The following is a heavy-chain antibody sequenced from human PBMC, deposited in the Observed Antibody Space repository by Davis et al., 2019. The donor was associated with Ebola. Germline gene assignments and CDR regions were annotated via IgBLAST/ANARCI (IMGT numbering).Heavy chain of an antibody. Sequence: GGSLRLSCAASEFTFSSYAMHWVRQAPGKGLEWVSVILYDGSNKYYADSVKGRLTTSRDNSKNTLYLQINSLRAEETAVYYCSRAFLRLGGTKATIDYWGQGTLVTVSS. J-gene: IGHJ4*02. CDR3: SRAFLRLGGTKATIDY. CDR1: EFTFSSYA. D-gene: IGHD3-16*01. V-gene: IGHV3-30-3*01. CDR2: ILYDGSNK.